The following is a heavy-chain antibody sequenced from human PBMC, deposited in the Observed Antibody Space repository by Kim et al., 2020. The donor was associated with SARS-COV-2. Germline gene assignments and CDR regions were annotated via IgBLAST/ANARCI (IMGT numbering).Heavy chain of an antibody. V-gene: IGHV1-3*01. D-gene: IGHD3-16*01. J-gene: IGHJ5*02. Sequence: ASVKVSCKASGYTFTSYAMHWVRQAPGQRLEWMGWINAGNGNTKYSQKFQGRVTITRDTSASTAYMELSSLRSEDTAVYYCAREWGMWGYGENWFDPWGQGTLVTVSS. CDR1: GYTFTSYA. CDR2: INAGNGNT. CDR3: AREWGMWGYGENWFDP.